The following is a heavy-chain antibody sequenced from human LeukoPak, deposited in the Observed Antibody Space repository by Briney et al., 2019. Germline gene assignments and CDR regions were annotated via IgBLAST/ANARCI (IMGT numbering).Heavy chain of an antibody. V-gene: IGHV1-69*04. CDR1: GGTFSSCA. Sequence: ASVKVSCKASGGTFSSCAISWVRQAPGQGLEWMGRIIPILGIANYAQKFQGRVTITADKSTSTAYMELSSLRSEDTAVYYCARSPTIFGVVKGIHDYWGQGTLVTVSS. D-gene: IGHD3-3*01. J-gene: IGHJ4*02. CDR3: ARSPTIFGVVKGIHDY. CDR2: IIPILGIA.